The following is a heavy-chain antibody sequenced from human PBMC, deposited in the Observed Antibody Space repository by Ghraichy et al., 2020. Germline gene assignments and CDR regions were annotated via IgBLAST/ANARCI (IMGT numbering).Heavy chain of an antibody. CDR1: GFIFGLYD. J-gene: IGHJ4*02. V-gene: IGHV3-23*01. CDR2: MTSSGDTI. D-gene: IGHD3-22*01. Sequence: GESLNISCEASGFIFGLYDMSWVRQAPGKGLEWVSAMTSSGDTIKYADSVKGRFTISRDNSKNTLYLQMNNLRVEDTAIYYCASRRGGYYSDHWGQGTPVTVSS. CDR3: ASRRGGYYSDH.